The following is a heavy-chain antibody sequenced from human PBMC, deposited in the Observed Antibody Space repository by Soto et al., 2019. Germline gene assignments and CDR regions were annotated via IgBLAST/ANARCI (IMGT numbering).Heavy chain of an antibody. CDR1: GDSVSSNSAA. V-gene: IGHV6-1*01. CDR3: ARWGFGESSGVDV. D-gene: IGHD3-10*01. Sequence: QVQLQQSGTGLVKPSQTLSLTCAISGDSVSSNSAAWNWIRQSPSRGLEWLGRTYYRSKWYNDYALFVKSRITINPDTSNKQCSLPLNSLTPDDTAVYYCARWGFGESSGVDVWGQGTTVTVSS. CDR2: TYYRSKWYN. J-gene: IGHJ6*02.